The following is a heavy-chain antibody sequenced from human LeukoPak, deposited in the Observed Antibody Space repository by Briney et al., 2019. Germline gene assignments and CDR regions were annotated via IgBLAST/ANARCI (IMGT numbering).Heavy chain of an antibody. CDR1: GGSISSYY. V-gene: IGHV4-59*08. CDR3: ARSRYGSIYYFDH. Sequence: SETLSLTCTVSGGSISSYYWSWIRQPPGKGLEWIGYIYYSGSTNYNPSLKSRVTISVDTSKNQFSLKLTSVTAADTAVYYCARSRYGSIYYFDHWGQGTLVTVSS. D-gene: IGHD3-10*01. J-gene: IGHJ4*02. CDR2: IYYSGST.